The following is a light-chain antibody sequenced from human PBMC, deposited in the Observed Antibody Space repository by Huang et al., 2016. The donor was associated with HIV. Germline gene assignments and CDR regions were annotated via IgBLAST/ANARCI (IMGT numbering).Light chain of an antibody. CDR2: GAA. J-gene: IGKJ2*01. CDR1: PSFSSN. V-gene: IGKV3-15*01. CDR3: QHYNIWPYT. Sequence: EIVMTQSPATLSVSLGERATLSCRASPSFSSNLAWYQLKPGQAPRLLIYGAATRVPGIPARFSGSGSGTEFTLTISSLHSEDFAVYYCQHYNIWPYTFGQGTKLEIK.